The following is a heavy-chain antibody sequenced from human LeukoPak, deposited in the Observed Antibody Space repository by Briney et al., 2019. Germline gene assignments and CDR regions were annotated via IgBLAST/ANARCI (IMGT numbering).Heavy chain of an antibody. CDR1: GFTFSSYT. J-gene: IGHJ4*02. Sequence: GGSLRLSCAASGFTFSSYTMNWVRQAPGKGLEWVSSISSSGTYIYSADSVKGRFTISRDNAKNSLYLQMNSLRAEDTAVYYCARLHSSSSGPFDYWGQGTLVTVSS. V-gene: IGHV3-21*01. CDR3: ARLHSSSSGPFDY. D-gene: IGHD6-6*01. CDR2: ISSSGTYI.